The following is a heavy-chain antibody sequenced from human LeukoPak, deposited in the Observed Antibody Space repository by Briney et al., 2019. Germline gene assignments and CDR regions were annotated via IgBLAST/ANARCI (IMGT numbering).Heavy chain of an antibody. CDR2: IVGGAGGT. CDR1: GFTFSSHG. J-gene: IGHJ4*02. Sequence: GGSLRLSCAASGFTFSSHGMSWVRQAPGKGLEWVSGIVGGAGGTYYADSVKGRFTISRDNSKNALYLQMNSLRAEDTAVYYCAHGSMYQLDYWGQGTLVTVSS. CDR3: AHGSMYQLDY. V-gene: IGHV3-23*01. D-gene: IGHD2-2*01.